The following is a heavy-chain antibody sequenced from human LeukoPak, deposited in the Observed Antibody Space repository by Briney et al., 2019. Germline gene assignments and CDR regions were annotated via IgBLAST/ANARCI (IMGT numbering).Heavy chain of an antibody. Sequence: GGSVRLSCSASGFNFSNHSMHWVRQAPGKGLEYVALINTDGGSTSYPDTLQARFTISRDNSKNTVYLEMSSLKSEDTDLYYCVRQMGVFRRLVYW. V-gene: IGHV3-64D*09. CDR2: INTDGGST. J-gene: IGHJ4*01. D-gene: IGHD3-16*01. CDR1: GFNFSNHS. CDR3: VRQMGVFRRLVY.